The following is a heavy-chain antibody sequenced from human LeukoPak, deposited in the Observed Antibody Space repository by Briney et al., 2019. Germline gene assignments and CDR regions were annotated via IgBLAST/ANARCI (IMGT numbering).Heavy chain of an antibody. D-gene: IGHD3-10*01. CDR3: AGNSASSYGNQPS. CDR2: IYYSGSA. J-gene: IGHJ4*02. Sequence: SETLSLTCTVSGGSISSYYWSWIRQPPGKGLEWIGYIYYSGSANHNPSLKSRVTISVDTSKNQFSLKLSSVTAADTAVYYCAGNSASSYGNQPSWGQGTLVTVSS. CDR1: GGSISSYY. V-gene: IGHV4-59*08.